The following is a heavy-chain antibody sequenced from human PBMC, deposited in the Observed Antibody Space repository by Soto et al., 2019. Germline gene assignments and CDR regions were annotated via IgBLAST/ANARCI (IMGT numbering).Heavy chain of an antibody. CDR2: FDPEDGET. Sequence: GASVKVSCKVSGYTLTELSMHWVRQAPGKGLEWMGGFDPEDGETIYAQKFQGRVTMTEDTSTDTAYMELSSLRSEDTAVYYCATDGEYQLLVDSSSRGMDVWGQGTTVTV. D-gene: IGHD2-2*01. CDR3: ATDGEYQLLVDSSSRGMDV. CDR1: GYTLTELS. J-gene: IGHJ6*02. V-gene: IGHV1-24*01.